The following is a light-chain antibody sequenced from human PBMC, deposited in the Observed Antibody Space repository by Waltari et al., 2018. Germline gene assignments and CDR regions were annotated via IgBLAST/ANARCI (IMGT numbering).Light chain of an antibody. CDR1: MGAGYA. J-gene: IGLJ2*01. CDR2: TNN. V-gene: IGLV1-40*01. CDR3: QSYDNSLSGVV. Sequence: MGAGYAVHWYQQLPETAPKLLIYTNNPRPSGVPDRFSGSKSGTSASLAITGLQAEDEAHYHCQSYDNSLSGVVFGGGTKLTVL.